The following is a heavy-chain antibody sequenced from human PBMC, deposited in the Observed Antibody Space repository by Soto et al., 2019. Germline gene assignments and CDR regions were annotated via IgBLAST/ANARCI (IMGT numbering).Heavy chain of an antibody. CDR3: ARAGIAVAGKVYYYYYGMDV. J-gene: IGHJ6*02. V-gene: IGHV1-8*01. Sequence: QVQLVQSGAEVKKPGASVKVSCKASGYTFTSYDINWVRQATGQGLEWMGWMNPNSGNTGYAQKCQGRGTMTRNTSISTAYMELSSLRSEDTAVYYCARAGIAVAGKVYYYYYGMDVWGQGTTVTVSS. D-gene: IGHD6-19*01. CDR2: MNPNSGNT. CDR1: GYTFTSYD.